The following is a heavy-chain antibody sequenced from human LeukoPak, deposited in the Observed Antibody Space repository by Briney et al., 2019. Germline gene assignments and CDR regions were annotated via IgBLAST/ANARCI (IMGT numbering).Heavy chain of an antibody. Sequence: GASVKVSCKVSGYTLTELSMHWVRQAPGKGLEWMGGFDPEDGETIYAQKFQGRVTMTEDISTDTAYMELSSLRSEDTAVYYCASDNYGDSDWFDPWGQGTLVTVSS. D-gene: IGHD4-17*01. CDR3: ASDNYGDSDWFDP. J-gene: IGHJ5*02. CDR2: FDPEDGET. V-gene: IGHV1-24*01. CDR1: GYTLTELS.